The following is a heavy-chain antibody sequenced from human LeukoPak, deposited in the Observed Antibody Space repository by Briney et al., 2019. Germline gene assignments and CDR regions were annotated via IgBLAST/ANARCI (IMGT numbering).Heavy chain of an antibody. CDR3: ARGLDIEGLDY. V-gene: IGHV4-34*01. CDR2: INDSGRT. J-gene: IGHJ4*02. CDR1: GGSFSDYN. Sequence: KTSETLSLTCAVYGGSFSDYNWSWLRQSPEKGLEWIGEINDSGRTHYNPSLKSRVTISVDTAKYQFSLSLSSLTAADTAVYYCARGLDIEGLDYWGQGTLVTVSS. D-gene: IGHD1-1*01.